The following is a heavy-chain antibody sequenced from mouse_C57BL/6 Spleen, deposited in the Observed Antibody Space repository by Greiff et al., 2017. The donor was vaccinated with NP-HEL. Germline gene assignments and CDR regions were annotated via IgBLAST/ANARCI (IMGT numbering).Heavy chain of an antibody. CDR1: GYTFTSYG. Sequence: QVQLQQSGAELARPGASVKLSCKASGYTFTSYGISWVKQRTGQGLEWIGEIYPRSGNTYYNEKFKGKATLTADKSSSTAYMELRSLTSEDSAVYFCARWDHNGSSKGFDYWGQGTTLTVSS. D-gene: IGHD1-1*01. CDR3: ARWDHNGSSKGFDY. J-gene: IGHJ2*01. CDR2: IYPRSGNT. V-gene: IGHV1-81*01.